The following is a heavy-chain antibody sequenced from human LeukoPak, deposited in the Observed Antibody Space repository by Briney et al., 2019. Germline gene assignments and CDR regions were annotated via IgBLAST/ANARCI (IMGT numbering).Heavy chain of an antibody. CDR3: VRHDGRGGATMGAMDS. Sequence: SETLSLTCTVSAGSISSTSHHWGWIRQSPGKGLEWIGSLYSGRTTYYNPSLDSRVTISVVTSKNQFSLQLNSVTAADTAVYYCVRHDGRGGATMGAMDSWGQGSLVTVSS. CDR2: LYSGRTT. D-gene: IGHD5-12*01. CDR1: AGSISSTSHH. V-gene: IGHV4-39*01. J-gene: IGHJ4*02.